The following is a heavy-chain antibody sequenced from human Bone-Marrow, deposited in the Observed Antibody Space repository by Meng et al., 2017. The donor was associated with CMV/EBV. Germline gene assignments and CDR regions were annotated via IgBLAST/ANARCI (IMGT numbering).Heavy chain of an antibody. V-gene: IGHV3-48*04. D-gene: IGHD2-2*01. CDR3: ARTDHDPPSASLDF. CDR1: GFTFNSYT. Sequence: GGSLRLSCAASGFTFNSYTMSWVRQAPGKGLEWLSYISLSTTTIFYADSAKGRFTISRDNAKNSLFLQMNSLRAEDTAVYYCARTDHDPPSASLDFWGQGTLVTVSS. CDR2: ISLSTTTI. J-gene: IGHJ4*02.